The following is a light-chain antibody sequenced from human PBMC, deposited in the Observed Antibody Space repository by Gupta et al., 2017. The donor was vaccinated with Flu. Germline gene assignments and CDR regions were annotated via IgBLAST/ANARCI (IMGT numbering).Light chain of an antibody. V-gene: IGLV2-14*01. CDR3: SSFITSSTLGV. CDR1: NSDVGAYNY. CDR2: EVS. J-gene: IGLJ3*02. Sequence: ITISCTGTNSDVGAYNYVSCYQQHKGQHPKLILYEVSNRPSGSSDRFSDSKSGNTTSLTISGLQDENEADYYCSSFITSSTLGVFGGGTKLTVL.